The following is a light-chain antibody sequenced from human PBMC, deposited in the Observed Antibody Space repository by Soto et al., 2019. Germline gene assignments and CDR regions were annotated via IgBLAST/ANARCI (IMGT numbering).Light chain of an antibody. CDR3: QQYNSYSWT. Sequence: IQMTQSPSTLSASVGDRVTITCRASQSISSWLAWYQQKPGKAPKLLIYDASSLESGVPSRFSGSGSGTEFTLTDSSLQPDDFATYYCQQYNSYSWTFGQGTKVDNK. CDR2: DAS. J-gene: IGKJ1*01. CDR1: QSISSW. V-gene: IGKV1-5*01.